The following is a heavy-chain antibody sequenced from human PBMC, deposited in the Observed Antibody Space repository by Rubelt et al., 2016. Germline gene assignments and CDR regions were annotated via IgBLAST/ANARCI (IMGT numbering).Heavy chain of an antibody. V-gene: IGHV3-30*03. Sequence: FVMFWVRQAPGKGLEWVAVTSHDGRNKYYADPVKGRLTISRDTSKNTLFLQMDSLRAEDAAVYYCARERGSGSYPYFDYWGQGTLVTVSS. CDR1: FV. CDR3: ARERGSGSYPYFDY. J-gene: IGHJ4*02. CDR2: TSHDGRNK. D-gene: IGHD1-26*01.